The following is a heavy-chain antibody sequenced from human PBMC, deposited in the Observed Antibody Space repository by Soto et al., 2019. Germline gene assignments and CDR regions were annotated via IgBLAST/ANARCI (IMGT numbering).Heavy chain of an antibody. CDR3: ARAGYNYGSVGWFDP. J-gene: IGHJ5*02. Sequence: ASVKVSCKASGYTFTDYYIHWVRQAPGQGLEWMGWINPNSGGTTYAQIFQGWVTMTRDTSVSTVYMELRRLRSDDTAVYYCARAGYNYGSVGWFDPWGQGTLVTVSS. D-gene: IGHD5-18*01. CDR1: GYTFTDYY. V-gene: IGHV1-2*04. CDR2: INPNSGGT.